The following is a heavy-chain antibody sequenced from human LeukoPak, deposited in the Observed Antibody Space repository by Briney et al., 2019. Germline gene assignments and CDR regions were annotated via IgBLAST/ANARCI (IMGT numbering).Heavy chain of an antibody. CDR2: ISAYNGNT. J-gene: IGHJ4*02. CDR1: GYTFPSYF. CDR3: ARARRGVEMATIFDF. Sequence: ASVKVSCKASGYTFPSYFMHWVRQAPGQGLEWMGWISAYNGNTKYAQKLQGRVTMTTDTSTSTAYMELRSLRSDDTAVYYCARARRGVEMATIFDFWGQGTLVTVSS. V-gene: IGHV1-18*04. D-gene: IGHD5-24*01.